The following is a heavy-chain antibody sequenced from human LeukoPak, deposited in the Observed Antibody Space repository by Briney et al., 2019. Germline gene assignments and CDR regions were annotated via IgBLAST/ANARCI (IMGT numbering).Heavy chain of an antibody. CDR1: GFTFSSYS. J-gene: IGHJ3*01. CDR2: ISGSGSNT. CDR3: AKLYRSGWYRPHDAFDL. Sequence: PGGSLRLSCAASGFTFSSYSMSWVRQAPGKGLEWVSTISGSGSNTYYADSVKGRFTFSRDNSKNSLYLQMNSLRAEDTAVYYCAKLYRSGWYRPHDAFDLWAQGTMVRVSS. V-gene: IGHV3-23*01. D-gene: IGHD6-19*01.